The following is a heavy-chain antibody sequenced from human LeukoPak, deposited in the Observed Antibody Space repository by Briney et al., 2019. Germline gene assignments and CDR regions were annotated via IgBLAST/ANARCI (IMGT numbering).Heavy chain of an antibody. V-gene: IGHV4-59*01. D-gene: IGHD3-3*01. CDR3: ARAQYHGFSTGYSGGYYYMDV. J-gene: IGHJ6*03. CDR2: ISNSGST. CDR1: GGSISSYY. Sequence: SETPSLTCTVSGGSISSYYWSWIRQPPGKGLEWIGYISNSGSTNYNPSLKRRVTVSVDMSKNQLSLDLSSVTAADTAVYYCARAQYHGFSTGYSGGYYYMDVWGKGTTVSVSS.